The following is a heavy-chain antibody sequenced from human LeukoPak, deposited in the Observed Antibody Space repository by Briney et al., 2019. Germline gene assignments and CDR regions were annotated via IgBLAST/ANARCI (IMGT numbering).Heavy chain of an antibody. CDR1: GGTFSSYA. CDR2: IIPIFGTA. D-gene: IGHD6-19*01. CDR3: ATGFRRGWYRGAFDI. J-gene: IGHJ3*02. V-gene: IGHV1-69*06. Sequence: SVKVSCKASGGTFSSYAISWVRRAPGQGLEWMGGIIPIFGTANYAQKFQGRVTITADTSTDTAYMELSSLRSEDTAVYYCATGFRRGWYRGAFDIWGQGTMVTVSS.